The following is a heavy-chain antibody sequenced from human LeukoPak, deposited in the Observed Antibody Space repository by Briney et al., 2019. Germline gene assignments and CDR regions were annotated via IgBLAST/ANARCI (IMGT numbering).Heavy chain of an antibody. CDR3: ARAKTTVVTELGPYFDY. V-gene: IGHV4-39*01. D-gene: IGHD4-23*01. Sequence: SETLSLTCTVSGGSISSSSYYWGWIRQPPGKGLEWIGSIYYSGSTYYNPSLKSRVTISVDTSKNQFSLKLSSVTAADTAVYYCARAKTTVVTELGPYFDYWGQGTLVTVSS. J-gene: IGHJ4*02. CDR1: GGSISSSSYY. CDR2: IYYSGST.